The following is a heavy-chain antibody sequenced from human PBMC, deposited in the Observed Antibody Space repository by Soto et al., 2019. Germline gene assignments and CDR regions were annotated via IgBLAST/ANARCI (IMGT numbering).Heavy chain of an antibody. J-gene: IGHJ6*04. V-gene: IGHV3-15*01. CDR3: NTCSRGNCYGPVDA. D-gene: IGHD2-15*01. Sequence: EVQLVESGGGLVKPGGSLRLSCAASGFTFANAWMSWVRQAPGKGLEWVGRVKSNSDGGTTDYAAPVKGRFTISRDDSKNTLYLQMNSLEIKDTAIYYCNTCSRGNCYGPVDAWGKGAAVTVSS. CDR2: VKSNSDGGTT. CDR1: GFTFANAW.